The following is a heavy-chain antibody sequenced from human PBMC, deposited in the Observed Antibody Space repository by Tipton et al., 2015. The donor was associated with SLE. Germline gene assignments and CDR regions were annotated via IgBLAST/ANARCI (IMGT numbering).Heavy chain of an antibody. D-gene: IGHD5-18*01. CDR2: ISWDGGGT. J-gene: IGHJ6*02. Sequence: GSLRLSCEASGFHLDDYAMHWVRQAPGKGLEWVALISWDGGGTPYTDSVKGRFTISRDISKKSLYLQMNSLRGEDSALYYCGKGNNYGHLPSGVDVWGQGTTVTVSS. CDR3: GKGNNYGHLPSGVDV. CDR1: GFHLDDYA. V-gene: IGHV3-43D*04.